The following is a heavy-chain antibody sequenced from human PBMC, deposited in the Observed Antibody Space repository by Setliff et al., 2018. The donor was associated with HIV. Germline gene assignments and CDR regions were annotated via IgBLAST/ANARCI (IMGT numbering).Heavy chain of an antibody. J-gene: IGHJ3*01. D-gene: IGHD1-1*01. CDR3: ARTTRHDGAAYDAFDL. V-gene: IGHV4-30-4*01. CDR2: VYWSGTT. CDR1: GDSIRGGDFY. Sequence: SETLSLTCIVSGDSIRGGDFYRTWIRQSPGKGLEWIGYVYWSGTTHYNPSLNGRVTISVDTSENQFSLKLDSLTAADSAVYYCARTTRHDGAAYDAFDLWGQGTLVTVSS.